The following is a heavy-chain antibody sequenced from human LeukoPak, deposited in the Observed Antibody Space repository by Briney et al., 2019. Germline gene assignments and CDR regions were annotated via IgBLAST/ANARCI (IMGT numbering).Heavy chain of an antibody. Sequence: SETLSLTCTVSGGSISSGDYYWSWIRQPPGKGLEWIGYIYYSGSTYYNPSLKSRVTISVDTSKNQFSLKLSSVTAADTAVYYCARALQEGSSWYFDPWGQGTLVTVSS. CDR2: IYYSGST. CDR3: ARALQEGSSWYFDP. D-gene: IGHD6-13*01. CDR1: GGSISSGDYY. V-gene: IGHV4-30-4*08. J-gene: IGHJ5*02.